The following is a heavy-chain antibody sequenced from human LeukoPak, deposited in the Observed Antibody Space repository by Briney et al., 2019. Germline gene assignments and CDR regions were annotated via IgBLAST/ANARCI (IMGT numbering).Heavy chain of an antibody. D-gene: IGHD3-22*01. Sequence: PGRSLRLSCAASGFTFSSYGMHWVRQAPGKGLEWVAVISYDGSNKYYADSVKGRFTISRDNSKNTLYLQMNSLRAEDTAVYYCARVLDYYDSSGYLFDYWGQGTLVTVSS. CDR2: ISYDGSNK. V-gene: IGHV3-30*03. CDR1: GFTFSSYG. CDR3: ARVLDYYDSSGYLFDY. J-gene: IGHJ4*02.